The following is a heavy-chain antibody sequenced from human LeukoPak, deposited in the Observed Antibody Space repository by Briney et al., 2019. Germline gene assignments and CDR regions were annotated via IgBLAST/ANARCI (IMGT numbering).Heavy chain of an antibody. V-gene: IGHV4-39*07. Sequence: SQTLSLTCTVSGGSISSGDYYWSWIRQPPGKGLEWIGGIHHSGSTYYNPSLQSRVTISLDTSKNQFSLKLSSVTAADTAVYYCARDTWDPAGRYFQYWGQGTLVTVSS. J-gene: IGHJ1*01. CDR1: GGSISSGDYY. CDR3: ARDTWDPAGRYFQY. D-gene: IGHD1-26*01. CDR2: IHHSGST.